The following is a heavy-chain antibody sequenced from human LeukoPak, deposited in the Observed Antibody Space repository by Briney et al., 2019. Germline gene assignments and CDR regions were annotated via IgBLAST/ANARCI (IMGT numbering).Heavy chain of an antibody. J-gene: IGHJ4*02. V-gene: IGHV3-23*01. D-gene: IGHD3-16*01. Sequence: GGSLRLSCAASGFTFSTYAMSWVRQAPGKGLEWVLSVSGSGGSTYYAESVRARFTISRDNSKNTLYLQMSSLRVEDTAVYFCAPRGSVIGDLYMAYWGQGTLVTVSS. CDR3: APRGSVIGDLYMAY. CDR2: VSGSGGST. CDR1: GFTFSTYA.